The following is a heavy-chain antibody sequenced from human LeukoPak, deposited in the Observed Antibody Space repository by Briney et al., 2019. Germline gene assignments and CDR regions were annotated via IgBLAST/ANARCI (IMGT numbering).Heavy chain of an antibody. V-gene: IGHV4-34*01. CDR3: ARGDYYDSSGRVDAFDI. Sequence: SETLSLTCAVYGGSFSGYYWSWIRQPPGKGLEWIGYIYHSGSSYYKSSLKSRVTISVDRSKNQFSLKLSSVTAADTAVYYCARGDYYDSSGRVDAFDIWGQGTMVTVSS. J-gene: IGHJ3*02. CDR1: GGSFSGYY. CDR2: IYHSGSS. D-gene: IGHD3-22*01.